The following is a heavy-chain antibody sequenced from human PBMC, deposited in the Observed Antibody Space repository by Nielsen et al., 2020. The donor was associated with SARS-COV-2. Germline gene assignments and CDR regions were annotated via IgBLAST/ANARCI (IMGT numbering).Heavy chain of an antibody. CDR2: ISYDGSNK. V-gene: IGHV3-30*03. J-gene: IGHJ4*02. CDR1: GFTFSSYG. D-gene: IGHD3-10*01. CDR3: ARDRGAY. Sequence: GSLKISCAASGFTFSSYGMHWVRQAPGKGLEWVAVISYDGSNKYYADSVKGRFTISRDNSKNTLYLQMNSLRAEDTAVYYCARDRGAYWGQGTLVTVSS.